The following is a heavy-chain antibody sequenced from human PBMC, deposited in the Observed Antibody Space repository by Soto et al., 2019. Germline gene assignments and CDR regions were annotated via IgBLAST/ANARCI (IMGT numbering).Heavy chain of an antibody. CDR3: TTNPVGYRYFDY. CDR1: GFIVSNAW. D-gene: IGHD5-18*01. J-gene: IGHJ4*02. Sequence: GGSLRLSCAASGFIVSNAWMSWVRQAPGKGLELVGRIKKNADGGTTDYAAPVEGRFTISRDDSKNTLFLQMNSLRPEDIAVYYCTTNPVGYRYFDYWGQGT. V-gene: IGHV3-15*01. CDR2: IKKNADGGTT.